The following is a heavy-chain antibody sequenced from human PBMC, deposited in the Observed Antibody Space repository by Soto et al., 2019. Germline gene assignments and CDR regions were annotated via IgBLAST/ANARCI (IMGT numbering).Heavy chain of an antibody. CDR1: SGSITSSNW. CDR3: ARVSELRRSPDFDY. CDR2: IYHSGST. Sequence: QVQLQQSGPGLVKPSGTLSLTCAVSSGSITSSNWWSWVRQPPRKGLEWIGEIYHSGSTNYNPSLKSRVTISVDKSKNQFSLKLSSVTAADTAVYYCARVSELRRSPDFDYWGQGTLVTVSS. D-gene: IGHD1-7*01. V-gene: IGHV4-4*02. J-gene: IGHJ4*02.